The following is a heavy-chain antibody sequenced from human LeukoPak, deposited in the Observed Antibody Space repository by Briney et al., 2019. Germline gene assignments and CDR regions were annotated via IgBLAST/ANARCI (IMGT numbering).Heavy chain of an antibody. CDR3: ARDRYYDSSGYRAFYYYGMDV. Sequence: SVKVSCKASGGTFSNYAITWVRQAPGQGLEWMGGIIPIFGTANYTQKFQGRVTITADESTSTAYMELSSLRSEDTAVYYCARDRYYDSSGYRAFYYYGMDVWGQGTTVTVSS. CDR1: GGTFSNYA. V-gene: IGHV1-69*01. J-gene: IGHJ6*02. CDR2: IIPIFGTA. D-gene: IGHD3-22*01.